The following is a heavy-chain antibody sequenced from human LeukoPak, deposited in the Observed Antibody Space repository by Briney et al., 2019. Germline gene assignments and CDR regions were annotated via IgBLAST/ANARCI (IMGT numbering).Heavy chain of an antibody. CDR1: GFKFDDYG. CDR3: ARSPAVAPDNWFFDL. CDR2: VNWSGGST. V-gene: IGHV3-20*04. Sequence: GGSLRLSCVTSGFKFDDYGMSWIRQVPGKGLEWVSGVNWSGGSTDYADSVKGRFTITRDSAKNSVHLQMHSLRDDDTAFYYCARSPAVAPDNWFFDLWGRGTLVTVSS. J-gene: IGHJ2*01. D-gene: IGHD6-19*01.